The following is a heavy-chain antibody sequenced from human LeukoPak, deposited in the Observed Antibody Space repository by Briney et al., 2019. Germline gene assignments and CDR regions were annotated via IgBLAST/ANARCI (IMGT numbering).Heavy chain of an antibody. CDR1: GFTFTNYW. CDR3: GRAGPVTKDHFMDV. D-gene: IGHD2-2*01. CDR2: IYLDGSRA. Sequence: GGSLRLSCAASGFTFTNYWMSWARQSPGKGLEWVANIYLDGSRAYYVDSVKGRFTISRDNAKNSLFLQMNSLSAEDTAVYYCGRAGPVTKDHFMDVWGKGTTVTVSS. J-gene: IGHJ6*03. V-gene: IGHV3-7*01.